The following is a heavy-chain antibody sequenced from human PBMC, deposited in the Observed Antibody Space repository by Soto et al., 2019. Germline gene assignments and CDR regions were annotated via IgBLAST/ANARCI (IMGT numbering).Heavy chain of an antibody. V-gene: IGHV4-4*02. Sequence: QVRLQESGSRLVKPSGTLSLTCLISGGSLDTDDWWTWVHQTPGKGLEWIGEIHQFFSPNYNSSLKSRVTISMDKSNNQFSLRLTSMTAADTAIYYCANWGGLNFPRLYWGPGMLVTVSS. D-gene: IGHD3-16*01. CDR2: IHQFFSP. J-gene: IGHJ4*02. CDR1: GGSLDTDDW. CDR3: ANWGGLNFPRLY.